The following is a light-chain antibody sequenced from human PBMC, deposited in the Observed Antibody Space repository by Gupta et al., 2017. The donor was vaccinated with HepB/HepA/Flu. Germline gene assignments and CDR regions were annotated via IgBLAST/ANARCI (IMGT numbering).Light chain of an antibody. CDR2: GAS. Sequence: EIVMPQSPVTLSVSPGEGATLSCRASQNIGNNVAWYQQKPGQAPRLLIHGASARATGISARFSGSGSGTEFTLTISSLQSEDFAVYYCHQYENWPFTFGPGTKVDIK. V-gene: IGKV3-15*01. J-gene: IGKJ3*01. CDR3: HQYENWPFT. CDR1: QNIGNN.